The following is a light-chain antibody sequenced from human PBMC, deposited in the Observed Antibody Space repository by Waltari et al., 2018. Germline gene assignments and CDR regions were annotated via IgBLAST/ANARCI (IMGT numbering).Light chain of an antibody. CDR3: SSYTNSSPWV. CDR1: SSDVGGYNY. CDR2: DVS. Sequence: QSALTQPASVSGSPGQSITISCNGTSSDVGGYNYVSWYQQHPGKAPKLMIYDVSNRPSGVSNRFSGSKSGNTASLTISGLQAEDEADYYCSSYTNSSPWVFGGGTKLTVL. J-gene: IGLJ3*02. V-gene: IGLV2-14*03.